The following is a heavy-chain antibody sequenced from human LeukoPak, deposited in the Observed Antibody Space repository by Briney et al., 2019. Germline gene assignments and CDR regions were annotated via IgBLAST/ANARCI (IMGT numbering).Heavy chain of an antibody. CDR2: INPNSGGT. CDR1: GYTFTGYY. Sequence: ASVTVSCKASGYTFTGYYMHWVRQAPGQGLEWMGWINPNSGGTNYAQKFQGRVTMTRDMSTSTDYMELSSLRSEDTAVYYCARVGITAATADYWGQGTLVTVSS. D-gene: IGHD4-23*01. J-gene: IGHJ4*02. V-gene: IGHV1-2*02. CDR3: ARVGITAATADY.